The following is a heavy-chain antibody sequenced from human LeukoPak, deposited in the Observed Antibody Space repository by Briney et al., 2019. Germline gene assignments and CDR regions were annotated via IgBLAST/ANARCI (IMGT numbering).Heavy chain of an antibody. J-gene: IGHJ6*03. Sequence: GGSLRLSCAASGFTFSSYWMSWVRQAPGKGLEWVANIKQDGSEKYYVDSVKGRFTISRDNAKNSLYLQMNSLRAEDTAVYYCAREGQQWLVLPHYYYYYMDVWGKGTTVTVSS. CDR3: AREGQQWLVLPHYYYYYMDV. CDR2: IKQDGSEK. CDR1: GFTFSSYW. D-gene: IGHD6-19*01. V-gene: IGHV3-7*01.